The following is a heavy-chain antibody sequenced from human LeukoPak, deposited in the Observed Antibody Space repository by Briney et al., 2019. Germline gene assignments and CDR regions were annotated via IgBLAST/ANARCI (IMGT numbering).Heavy chain of an antibody. J-gene: IGHJ4*02. V-gene: IGHV3-74*01. CDR2: INSDGSST. Sequence: GGSLRLSCAASGFTFSSYWMHWVRQAPGKGLVWVSRINSDGSSTSYADSVKGRYTISRDNAKNTLYLQMNSLRAEDTAVYYCARPKDSGYDVGISDYWGQGTLVTVSS. D-gene: IGHD5-12*01. CDR1: GFTFSSYW. CDR3: ARPKDSGYDVGISDY.